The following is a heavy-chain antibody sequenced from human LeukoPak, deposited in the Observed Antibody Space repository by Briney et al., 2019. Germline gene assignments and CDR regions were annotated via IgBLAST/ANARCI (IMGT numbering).Heavy chain of an antibody. J-gene: IGHJ5*02. CDR2: IYYSGSA. CDR1: GGSISDSNYY. D-gene: IGHD6-25*01. Sequence: SETLSLTCSVSGGSISDSNYYWGWVRQPPGRGLEWIANIYYSGSAYYSPSLKSRVTVSVDTSKNQFSLKLNSVTAADTAVYYCARQSTIAAARIDPWGQGTLVTVSS. CDR3: ARQSTIAAARIDP. V-gene: IGHV4-39*01.